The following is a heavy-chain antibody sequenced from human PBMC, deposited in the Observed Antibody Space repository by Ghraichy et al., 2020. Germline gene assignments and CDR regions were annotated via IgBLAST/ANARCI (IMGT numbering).Heavy chain of an antibody. J-gene: IGHJ4*02. Sequence: GGSQRLSCAASGLSFPNYWMSWVRQTPGKGLEWVAIIKPDGSEGYYVDSVKGRFTISRDNAKNSLYLQMNSLRAEDTAMYYCERDPDFGALDYWGQGILVTVSS. CDR1: GLSFPNYW. V-gene: IGHV3-7*03. D-gene: IGHD3-10*01. CDR2: IKPDGSEG. CDR3: ERDPDFGALDY.